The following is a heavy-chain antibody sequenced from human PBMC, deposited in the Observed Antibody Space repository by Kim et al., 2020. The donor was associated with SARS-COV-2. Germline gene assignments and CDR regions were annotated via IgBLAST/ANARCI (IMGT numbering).Heavy chain of an antibody. CDR3: ARTRGLLWFGELLNYFDY. D-gene: IGHD3-10*01. CDR1: GGSISSGGYY. Sequence: SETLSLTCTVSGGSISSGGYYWSWIRQHPGKGLEWIGYIYYSGSTYYNPSLKSRVTISVDTSKNQFSLKLSSVTAADTAVHYCARTRGLLWFGELLNYFDYWGQGTLVTVSS. J-gene: IGHJ4*02. V-gene: IGHV4-31*03. CDR2: IYYSGST.